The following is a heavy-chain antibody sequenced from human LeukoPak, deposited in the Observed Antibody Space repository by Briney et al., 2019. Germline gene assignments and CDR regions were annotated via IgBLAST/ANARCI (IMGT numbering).Heavy chain of an antibody. J-gene: IGHJ3*02. CDR3: ATMGEQWLLKDI. CDR2: ISSSSSYI. CDR1: GFTFSSYS. V-gene: IGHV3-21*01. Sequence: GGSLRLSCAASGFTFSSYSMNWVRQAPGKGLEWVSSISSSSSYIYYADSVKGRFTISRDNAKNSLYLQMSSLRAEDTGLYYCATMGEQWLLKDIWGQGTMVIVSS. D-gene: IGHD6-19*01.